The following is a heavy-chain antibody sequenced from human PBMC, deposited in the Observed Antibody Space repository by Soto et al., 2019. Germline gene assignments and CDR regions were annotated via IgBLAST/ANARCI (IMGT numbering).Heavy chain of an antibody. CDR3: ARHSLALRKNNWFDP. Sequence: PSETLSLTCTVSGDSIISSDFYWGWFRQRPGKGLEWIGSIFYLGSSYYNPSLKSRVTMSVDTSKNQFSLRLRSVTAADTALYFCARHSLALRKNNWFDPWGQGIMVTVSS. V-gene: IGHV4-39*01. CDR2: IFYLGSS. D-gene: IGHD3-3*02. CDR1: GDSIISSDFY. J-gene: IGHJ5*02.